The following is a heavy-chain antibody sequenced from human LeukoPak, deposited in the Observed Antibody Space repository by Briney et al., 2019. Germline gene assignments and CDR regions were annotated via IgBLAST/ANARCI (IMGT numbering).Heavy chain of an antibody. CDR3: ARVNYYDSSGFDY. J-gene: IGHJ4*02. Sequence: SVKVSCKASGGTFSSYTISWVRQAPGQGLEWMGRIIPILGIANYAQKFQGRVTITADKSPSTAYMELSSLRSEDTAVYYCARVNYYDSSGFDYWGQGTLVTVSS. V-gene: IGHV1-69*02. CDR2: IIPILGIA. D-gene: IGHD3-22*01. CDR1: GGTFSSYT.